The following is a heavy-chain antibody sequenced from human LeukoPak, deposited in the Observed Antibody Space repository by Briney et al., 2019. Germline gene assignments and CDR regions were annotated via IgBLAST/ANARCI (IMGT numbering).Heavy chain of an antibody. CDR1: GFTFSSYA. CDR2: IKQDGSEK. Sequence: GGSLRLSCAASGFTFSSYAMHWVRQAPGKGLEWVANIKQDGSEKYYVDSVKGRFTISRDNAKNSLYLQMNSLRAEDTAVYYCARDLRQQLVLYYYYYYMDVWGKGTTVTVSS. J-gene: IGHJ6*03. V-gene: IGHV3-7*01. D-gene: IGHD6-13*01. CDR3: ARDLRQQLVLYYYYYYMDV.